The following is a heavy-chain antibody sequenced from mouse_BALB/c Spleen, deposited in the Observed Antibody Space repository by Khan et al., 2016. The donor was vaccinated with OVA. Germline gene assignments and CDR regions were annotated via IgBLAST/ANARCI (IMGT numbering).Heavy chain of an antibody. CDR2: IWAGGIT. Sequence: VQLQESGPGLVAPSQTLSLTCTVSGFSLTSYGVHWVRQPPGKGLECLGIIWAGGITNYNSALMSRLSISKDNSKRHVFFKMNSLQTDDTAMYYCARDTTGTPYWGQGTLVTVSA. CDR1: GFSLTSYG. V-gene: IGHV2-9*02. D-gene: IGHD1-2*01. CDR3: ARDTTGTPY. J-gene: IGHJ3*01.